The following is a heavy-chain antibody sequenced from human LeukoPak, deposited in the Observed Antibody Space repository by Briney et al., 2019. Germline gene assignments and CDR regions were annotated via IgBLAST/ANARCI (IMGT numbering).Heavy chain of an antibody. J-gene: IGHJ4*02. CDR3: ARGLRQAGLAPLEF. V-gene: IGHV3-30*02. D-gene: IGHD3-10*01. Sequence: PPGGSLRLSCAASGFTFSSYAMHWVRQAPGKGLEWVAFLRSDTNSEHYAVSVKGRFAISRDTSKDTLNLQMRSLRVEDTALYYCARGLRQAGLAPLEFWGQGTQVIVSS. CDR1: GFTFSSYA. CDR2: LRSDTNSE.